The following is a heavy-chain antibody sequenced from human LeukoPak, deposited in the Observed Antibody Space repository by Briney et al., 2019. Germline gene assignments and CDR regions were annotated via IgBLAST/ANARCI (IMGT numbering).Heavy chain of an antibody. CDR2: IYYSGIT. V-gene: IGHV4-59*11. J-gene: IGHJ5*02. CDR3: ARMSHYDFWSGYYRFDP. CDR1: GGSISSHY. D-gene: IGHD3-3*01. Sequence: PSETLSLTCTVSGGSISSHYWSWIRQPPGKGLEWIGYIYYSGITNYNPSLKSRVTISVDTSKNQFPLKLSSVTAADTAVYYCARMSHYDFWSGYYRFDPWGQGTLVTVSS.